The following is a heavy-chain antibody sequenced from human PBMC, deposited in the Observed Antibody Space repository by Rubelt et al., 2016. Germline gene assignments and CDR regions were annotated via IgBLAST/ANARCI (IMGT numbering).Heavy chain of an antibody. CDR1: GYTFTSYG. J-gene: IGHJ4*02. Sequence: QVQLVQSGAEVKKPGASVKVSCKASGYTFTSYGISWVRQAPGQGLEWMGWISAYNGNPNYAQKLQGRVTMTPEKSTSTAYMELRSLRSDDTAVYDCARDPLPVRGVIMTPTHWGQGTLVTVSS. CDR3: ARDPLPVRGVIMTPTH. CDR2: ISAYNGNP. D-gene: IGHD3-10*01. V-gene: IGHV1-18*01.